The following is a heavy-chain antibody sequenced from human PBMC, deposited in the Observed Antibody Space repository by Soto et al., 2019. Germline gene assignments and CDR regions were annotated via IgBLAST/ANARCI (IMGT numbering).Heavy chain of an antibody. D-gene: IGHD3-16*01. Sequence: QITLKESGPTLVKPTQTLTLTCIFSGFSLSTSGVGVGWIRQPPGKALEWLAVIYWDDDKRYSPSLKSRVTITRDTSKKQVVFTMTNMDPEDTGTFYCAHLTSWGEGAPFDIWGQGTKVTVSS. CDR3: AHLTSWGEGAPFDI. CDR1: GFSLSTSGVG. V-gene: IGHV2-5*02. J-gene: IGHJ3*02. CDR2: IYWDDDK.